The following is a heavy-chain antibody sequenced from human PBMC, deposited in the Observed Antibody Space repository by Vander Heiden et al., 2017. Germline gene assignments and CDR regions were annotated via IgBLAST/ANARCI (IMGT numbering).Heavy chain of an antibody. J-gene: IGHJ5*02. D-gene: IGHD6-13*01. CDR1: GFTFSHYE. CDR2: ISSSGRNT. CDR3: TRGTRRIEGAGTSWFDP. Sequence: EVQVVEHGGGFVQPVGSLRLSCAPSGFTFSHYELHWVRQAPGKGLEWVSYISSSGRNTYYADSVKGRFTISRDNAKNSVYLQMSSLRVEDTAIYYCTRGTRRIEGAGTSWFDPWGQGTLVTVSS. V-gene: IGHV3-48*03.